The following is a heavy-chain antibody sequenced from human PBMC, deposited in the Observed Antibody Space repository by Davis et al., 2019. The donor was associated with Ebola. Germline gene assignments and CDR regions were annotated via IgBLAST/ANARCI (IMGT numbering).Heavy chain of an antibody. CDR3: AREKGKITVIREGAAMDV. CDR1: GGTFSSYA. CDR2: IIPIFGTA. D-gene: IGHD3-10*01. J-gene: IGHJ6*04. V-gene: IGHV1-69*13. Sequence: SVKVSCKASGGTFSSYAISWVRQAPGQGLEWMGGIIPIFGTANYAQKFQGRVTITADESTGTAYMELSSLRSEDTAVYYCAREKGKITVIREGAAMDVWGKGTTVIVS.